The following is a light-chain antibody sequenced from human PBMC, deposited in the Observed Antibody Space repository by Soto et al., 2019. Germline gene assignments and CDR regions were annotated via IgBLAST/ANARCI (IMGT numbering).Light chain of an antibody. CDR3: QESYGKSPT. CDR1: QSISMY. J-gene: IGKJ1*01. V-gene: IGKV1-39*01. Sequence: DIQMTQSPSSLSASVGDRVTIICRASQSISMYLNWYQQKPGKAPKLLIYAASTWRSGVPSRFSGSGSGTDFTLTVSSLQPEDFASYYCQESYGKSPTFGQGTKVDIK. CDR2: AAS.